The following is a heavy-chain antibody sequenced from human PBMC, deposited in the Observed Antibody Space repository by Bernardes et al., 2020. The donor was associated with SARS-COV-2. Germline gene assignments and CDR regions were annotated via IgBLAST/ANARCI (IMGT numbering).Heavy chain of an antibody. Sequence: SETLSLTCAVSGDSVSSSTWWILVLQSPGVGLEYIGEIYHTGTTKYKSSLKSRVTLSVDKPNNQFSLTLTSVTAADTAVYYCGGGTHYKFDYWGQGIRVTVPS. CDR2: IYHTGTT. J-gene: IGHJ4*02. CDR1: GDSVSSSTW. CDR3: GGGTHYKFDY. D-gene: IGHD1-26*01. V-gene: IGHV4-4*02.